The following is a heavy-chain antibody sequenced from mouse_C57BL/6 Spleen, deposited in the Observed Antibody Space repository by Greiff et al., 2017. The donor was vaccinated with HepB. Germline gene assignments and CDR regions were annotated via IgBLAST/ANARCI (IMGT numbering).Heavy chain of an antibody. V-gene: IGHV2-2*01. CDR3: ARNYGSSGRAMDY. Sequence: VQRVESGPGLVQPSQSLSITCTVSGFSLTSYGVHWVRQSPGKGLEWLGVIWSGGSTDYNAAFISRLSISKDNSKSQVFFKMNRLQADDTAIYYCARNYGSSGRAMDYWGQGTSVTVSS. CDR1: GFSLTSYG. D-gene: IGHD1-1*01. J-gene: IGHJ4*01. CDR2: IWSGGST.